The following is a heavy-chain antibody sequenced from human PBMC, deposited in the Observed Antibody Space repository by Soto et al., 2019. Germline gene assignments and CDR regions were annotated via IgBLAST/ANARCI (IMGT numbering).Heavy chain of an antibody. V-gene: IGHV3-30*18. CDR2: ISYDGSNK. Sequence: QVQLVESGGGVVQPGRSLRLSCAASGFIFSSYGMHWVRQAPGKGLEWVALISYDGSNKYYADSVKGRFTISRDNSKNTLTLQMNSLRAEDTAVYYCAKEVFCPWFDPWGQGTLVTVSS. CDR1: GFIFSSYG. D-gene: IGHD3-9*01. J-gene: IGHJ5*02. CDR3: AKEVFCPWFDP.